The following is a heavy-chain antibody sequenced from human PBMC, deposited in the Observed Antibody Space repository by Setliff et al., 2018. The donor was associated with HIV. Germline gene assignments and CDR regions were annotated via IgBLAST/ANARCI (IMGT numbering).Heavy chain of an antibody. CDR2: IKSKTDGGTT. Sequence: GGSLRLSCAASRFIFSSYAMSWVRQAPGKGLEWVGRIKSKTDGGTTDYVTPVKGRFTISRDDSKNTLYLQMNSLRAEDTAVYYCAKLYGSGSYYQPLLFDYWGQGTLVTVSS. CDR3: AKLYGSGSYYQPLLFDY. J-gene: IGHJ4*02. CDR1: RFIFSSYA. D-gene: IGHD3-10*01. V-gene: IGHV3-15*01.